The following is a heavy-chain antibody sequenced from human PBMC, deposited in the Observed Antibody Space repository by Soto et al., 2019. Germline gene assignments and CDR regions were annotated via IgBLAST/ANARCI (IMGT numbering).Heavy chain of an antibody. J-gene: IGHJ3*02. CDR3: ARGGRFGDNDAFDI. CDR1: GFTFSSYW. Sequence: EVQLVESGGGLVQPGGSLRLSCAASGFTFSSYWMHWVRQAPGKGLVWVSRINSDGSSTSYAYSVKGRFTISSDNAKSTLCLQMHSLRAEDTAVYFCARGGRFGDNDAFDIWGQGTMVTVS. V-gene: IGHV3-74*01. CDR2: INSDGSST. D-gene: IGHD3-10*01.